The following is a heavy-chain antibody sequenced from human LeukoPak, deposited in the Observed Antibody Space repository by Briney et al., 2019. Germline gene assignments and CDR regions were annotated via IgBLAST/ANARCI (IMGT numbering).Heavy chain of an antibody. V-gene: IGHV4-38-2*02. CDR1: GYSISSDYY. CDR2: VFHSGTT. CDR3: ARGPGSGWSSNWFDP. Sequence: SETLSLTCTVSGYSISSDYYWGWIRQPPGKGLEWIGSVFHSGTTYFNPSLKSRVTISVDTSKNLFSLKLTSVTAADTAVYYCARGPGSGWSSNWFDPWGQGTLVTVSS. J-gene: IGHJ5*02. D-gene: IGHD6-19*01.